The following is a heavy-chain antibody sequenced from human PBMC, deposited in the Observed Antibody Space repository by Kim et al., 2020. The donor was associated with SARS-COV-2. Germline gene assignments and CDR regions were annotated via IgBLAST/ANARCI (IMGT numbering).Heavy chain of an antibody. CDR3: TTVSMR. D-gene: IGHD2-2*01. CDR2: IKSKSDGGTA. J-gene: IGHJ4*02. V-gene: IGHV3-15*01. Sequence: GGSLRLSCAASGFTFSNAWFNWVRQAPGKGLEWVARIKSKSDGGTAAVAAPVKGIFAISRDDAKNTLYLLMDSLRTDDSAVYYCTTVSMRWGQGTLVTVS. CDR1: GFTFSNAW.